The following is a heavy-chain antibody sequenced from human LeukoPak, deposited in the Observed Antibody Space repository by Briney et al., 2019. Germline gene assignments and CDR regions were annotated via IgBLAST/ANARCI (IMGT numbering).Heavy chain of an antibody. CDR3: ASSGLGSAYYYLDV. J-gene: IGHJ6*03. V-gene: IGHV4-38-2*01. Sequence: SETLSLSCAVSSFSLSSGYYWGWNRQPPEKGLEWIGNIYHSGSTYYNPSLKSRLTISVDTSKNHFSLKLNSVTAADTAVYYCASSGLGSAYYYLDVCGKGTTVTVSS. CDR1: SFSLSSGYY. CDR2: IYHSGST. D-gene: IGHD2-15*01.